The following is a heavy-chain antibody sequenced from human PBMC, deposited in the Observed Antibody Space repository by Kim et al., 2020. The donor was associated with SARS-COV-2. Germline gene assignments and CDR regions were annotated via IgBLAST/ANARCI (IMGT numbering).Heavy chain of an antibody. V-gene: IGHV4-34*01. J-gene: IGHJ3*02. CDR3: ARDSGGEIVVVPAAMSADAFDI. CDR1: GGSFSGYY. Sequence: SETLSLTCAVYGGSFSGYYWSWIRQPPGKGLEWIGEINNSGSTNYNPSLKSRVTISVDTSKNQFSLKLSSVTAADTAVDYCARDSGGEIVVVPAAMSADAFDIWGQGTMVTVSS. D-gene: IGHD2-2*01. CDR2: INNSGST.